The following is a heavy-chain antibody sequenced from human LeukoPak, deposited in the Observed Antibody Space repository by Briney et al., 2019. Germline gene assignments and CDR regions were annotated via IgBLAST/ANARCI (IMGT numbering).Heavy chain of an antibody. V-gene: IGHV1-18*01. CDR3: ARDSSAMVPDYFDY. CDR2: ISAYNGNR. D-gene: IGHD5-18*01. CDR1: GYTFTSYA. J-gene: IGHJ4*02. Sequence: ASVKVSCKASGYTFTSYAISWVRQAPGQGLEWMGWISAYNGNRNYAQKLQGRVTMTTDTPTSTAYMELRSLRSDDTAVYYCARDSSAMVPDYFDYWGQGTLVTVSS.